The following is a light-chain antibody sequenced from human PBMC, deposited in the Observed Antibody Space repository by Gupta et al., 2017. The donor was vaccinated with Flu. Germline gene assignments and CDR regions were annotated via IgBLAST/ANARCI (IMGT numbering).Light chain of an antibody. CDR1: QSVSRW. CDR3: QQYNSYPWP. Sequence: DIQMTQSPYTLSASVGDRVTITCRASQSVSRWLDWYQQKPGKAPKLLIYEASRVESGVPSRFSGSGSGTDFTLTISSRQPEDFATFYCQQYNSYPWPFGQGTKVEIK. J-gene: IGKJ1*01. CDR2: EAS. V-gene: IGKV1-5*03.